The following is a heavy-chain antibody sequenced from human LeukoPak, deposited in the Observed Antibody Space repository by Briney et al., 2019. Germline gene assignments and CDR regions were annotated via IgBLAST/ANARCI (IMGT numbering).Heavy chain of an antibody. CDR1: GYTFTDYY. D-gene: IGHD3-3*01. CDR3: ARDTARITIFGVAKYMDV. V-gene: IGHV1-2*02. CDR2: INPKSGET. Sequence: ASVKVSCKASGYTFTDYYMHWVRQAPGHGLEWMGLINPKSGETKYAQKFQGRVTLTRDPSITIHYMEVRRLRSDDTDVYYCARDTARITIFGVAKYMDVLLKGTKVTLSS. J-gene: IGHJ6*03.